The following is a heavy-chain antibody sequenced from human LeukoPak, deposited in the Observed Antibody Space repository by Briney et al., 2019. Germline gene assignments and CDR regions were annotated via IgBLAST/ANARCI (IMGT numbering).Heavy chain of an antibody. Sequence: PGRSLRLSCAASGFTFDDYAMHWVRQAPEKGLEWVSGISWDGGSIGYANSVQGRFTVSRDNAKNSLYLQVNSLRPEDTAFYYCAKARSGSGWFSDFEYWGQGTLATVSS. J-gene: IGHJ4*02. CDR1: GFTFDDYA. V-gene: IGHV3-9*01. CDR2: ISWDGGSI. D-gene: IGHD6-19*01. CDR3: AKARSGSGWFSDFEY.